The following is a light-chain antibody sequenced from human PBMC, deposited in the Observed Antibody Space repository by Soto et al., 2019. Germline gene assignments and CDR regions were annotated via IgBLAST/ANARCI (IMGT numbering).Light chain of an antibody. CDR1: QSVSSSY. CDR3: QQYNNWWT. V-gene: IGKV3-15*01. CDR2: GAS. Sequence: EIVLTQSPGTLSLSPGERATLSCRASQSVSSSYLVWYQQKLGQAPRVLIYGASTRATGIPARFSGSGSGTEFTLTISSLQSEDFAVYYCQQYNNWWTFGQGTKVDIK. J-gene: IGKJ1*01.